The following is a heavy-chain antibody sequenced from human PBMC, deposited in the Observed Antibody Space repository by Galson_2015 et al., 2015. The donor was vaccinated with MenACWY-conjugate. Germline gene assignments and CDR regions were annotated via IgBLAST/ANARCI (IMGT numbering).Heavy chain of an antibody. V-gene: IGHV1-18*01. J-gene: IGHJ4*02. CDR3: ARDAVFMVYDSSGYYYAY. D-gene: IGHD3-22*01. CDR2: ISAYNGNT. CDR1: GYTFTSYG. Sequence: SVKVSCKASGYTFTSYGISWVRQAPGQGLEWMGWISAYNGNTNYAQKLQGRVTMTTDTSTSTAYMELRSLRSDDTAVYYCARDAVFMVYDSSGYYYAYWGQGTLVTVSS.